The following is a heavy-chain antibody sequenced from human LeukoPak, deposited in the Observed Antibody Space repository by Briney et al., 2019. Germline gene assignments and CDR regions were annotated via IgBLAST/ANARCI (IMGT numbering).Heavy chain of an antibody. V-gene: IGHV1-69*06. D-gene: IGHD2-2*01. J-gene: IGHJ4*02. CDR3: AREDRWVVVPAANFDY. CDR1: GGTFSRYT. Sequence: GSSVKVSCKASGGTFSRYTISWVRQAPGQGLEWMGGIIPIFGTANYAQKFQGRVTITADKSTSTAYMELSSLRSEDTAVYYCAREDRWVVVPAANFDYWGQGTLVTVSS. CDR2: IIPIFGTA.